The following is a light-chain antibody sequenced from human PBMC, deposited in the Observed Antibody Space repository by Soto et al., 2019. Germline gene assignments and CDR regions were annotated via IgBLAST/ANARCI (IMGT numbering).Light chain of an antibody. CDR3: QQYKNWPRT. V-gene: IGKV3-15*01. CDR1: QSVSSN. CDR2: GAS. J-gene: IGKJ1*01. Sequence: EIVMTQSPATLSLSPGERATLSCRASQSVSSNLAWYQQKPGQAPRLLIYGASTRATGIPARFSGSGSGTEVTLTISSLQSEDFAVYYCQQYKNWPRTVGQGPKVEIK.